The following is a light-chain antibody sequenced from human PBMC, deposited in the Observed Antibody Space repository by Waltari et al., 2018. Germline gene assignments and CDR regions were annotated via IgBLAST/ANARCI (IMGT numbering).Light chain of an antibody. V-gene: IGLV1-47*01. J-gene: IGLJ3*02. CDR3: AAWDDSLSGL. CDR1: SSNIGSNY. CDR2: RNN. Sequence: QSVLTQPPSASGTPGQRVTISCSGSSSNIGSNYVYWYQQLPGTAPKLLIYRNNQRPSGVPGRFSGSKSGTSAALAISGLLSEDEAYYYCAAWDDSLSGLFGGGTKLTVL.